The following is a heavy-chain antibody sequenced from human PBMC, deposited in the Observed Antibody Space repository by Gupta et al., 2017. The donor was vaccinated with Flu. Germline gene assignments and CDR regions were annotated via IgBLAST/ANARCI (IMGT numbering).Heavy chain of an antibody. CDR2: IYYSGST. J-gene: IGHJ5*02. D-gene: IGHD6-19*01. Sequence: IRQPPGKGLEWIGSIYYSGSTYYNPSRKSRVTISGDTSKNQFSLKLSSVTAADTAGYYCARRRTNRIAVAGVRPLANWFDPWGQGTRVTVSS. V-gene: IGHV4-39*01. CDR3: ARRRTNRIAVAGVRPLANWFDP.